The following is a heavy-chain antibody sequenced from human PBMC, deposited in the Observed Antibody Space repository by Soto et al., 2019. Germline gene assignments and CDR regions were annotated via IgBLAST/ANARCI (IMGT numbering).Heavy chain of an antibody. CDR2: ISGSGGST. V-gene: IGHV3-23*01. CDR1: GFTFSSYA. Sequence: EVQLLESGGGVVQPGVSLRLSCAASGFTFSSYAMSWFRQAPGKGLEWVSAISGSGGSTYYADSVKGRFTISRDNTKNTLYLQKNSLRAEETAVYYCAKDTSGWYPDAFDLWGQGTMVTVSS. CDR3: AKDTSGWYPDAFDL. D-gene: IGHD6-19*01. J-gene: IGHJ3*01.